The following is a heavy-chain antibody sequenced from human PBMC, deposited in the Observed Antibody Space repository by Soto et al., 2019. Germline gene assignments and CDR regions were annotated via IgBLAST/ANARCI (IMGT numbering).Heavy chain of an antibody. J-gene: IGHJ4*02. Sequence: SETLSLTCAVSGYSISLGYYWGWIRHHPGKGLEWIGYVSHRGNTYYNPSLKSRLTISLDTSKNQFYLHLTSVTAADTAVYYCARYRFTDTWSKLDYWGQGTQVTV. CDR1: GYSISLGYY. CDR3: ARYRFTDTWSKLDY. CDR2: VSHRGNT. D-gene: IGHD3-16*02. V-gene: IGHV4-31*11.